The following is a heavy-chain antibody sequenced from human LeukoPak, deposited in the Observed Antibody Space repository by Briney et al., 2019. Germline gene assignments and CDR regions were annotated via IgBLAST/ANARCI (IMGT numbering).Heavy chain of an antibody. CDR2: IDSDNNT. V-gene: IGHV3-53*01. J-gene: IGHJ4*02. D-gene: IGHD6-13*01. CDR3: SGSSRYGYFDY. CDR1: GFNFSGKY. Sequence: GGSLRLSCVASGFNFSGKYMSWVRQAPGRGLEWVSIIDSDNNTYYGDSVKGRFTISRDNSKNTLFLQLNTLRAEDTAVYYCSGSSRYGYFDYWGQGTLVTVSS.